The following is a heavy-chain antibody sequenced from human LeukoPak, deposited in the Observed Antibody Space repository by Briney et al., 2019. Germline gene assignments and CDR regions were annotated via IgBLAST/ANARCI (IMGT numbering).Heavy chain of an antibody. CDR2: IYYSGST. D-gene: IGHD6-13*01. Sequence: SSETLSLTCTVSGGSISSYYWSWIRQPPGKGLEWIGYIYYSGSTNYNPSLKSRVTISVDTSKNQFSLKLSSVTAADTAVYYCARDAGSSSVWDVWGRGTTVTVSS. V-gene: IGHV4-59*01. CDR3: ARDAGSSSVWDV. J-gene: IGHJ6*02. CDR1: GGSISSYY.